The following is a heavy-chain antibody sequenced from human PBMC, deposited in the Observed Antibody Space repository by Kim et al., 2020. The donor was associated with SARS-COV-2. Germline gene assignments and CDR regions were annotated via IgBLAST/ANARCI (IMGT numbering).Heavy chain of an antibody. CDR1: GGSFSGYY. CDR2: INPGGSA. Sequence: SETLSLTCAVYGGSFSGYYWSWIRQPPGKGLEWIGEINPGGSANYNPPLKSRVTISVDTSKNQFSLTLSSVTAADTALYYCARGDAGYSSSWYVYWGQGTLVTVSS. J-gene: IGHJ4*02. CDR3: ARGDAGYSSSWYVY. D-gene: IGHD6-13*01. V-gene: IGHV4-34*01.